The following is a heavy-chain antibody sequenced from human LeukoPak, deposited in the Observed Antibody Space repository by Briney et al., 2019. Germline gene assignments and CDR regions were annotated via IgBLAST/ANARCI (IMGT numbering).Heavy chain of an antibody. V-gene: IGHV1-2*02. CDR3: ARVNYDLIYGMDV. CDR2: INPNSGGT. D-gene: IGHD1-7*01. CDR1: GYTFTGYY. Sequence: ASVKVSCKASGYTFTGYYMHWVRQAPGQGLEWTGWINPNSGGTNYAQKFQGRVTMTRDTSISTAYMELSRLRSDDTAVYYCARVNYDLIYGMDVWGQGTTVTVSS. J-gene: IGHJ6*02.